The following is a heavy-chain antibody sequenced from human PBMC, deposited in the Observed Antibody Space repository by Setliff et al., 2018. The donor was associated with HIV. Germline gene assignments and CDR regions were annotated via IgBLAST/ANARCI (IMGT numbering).Heavy chain of an antibody. D-gene: IGHD3-16*02. Sequence: GASVKVSCKTSGYTFTASYLHWVQQAPGQGLQWMGWMHPNSGATKYAQKFRDRVTLTGDTSISTASMELSSLKSDDTAMYYCARASVGVTFGGVIVSSYYFDYWGQGTLVTVSS. V-gene: IGHV1-2*02. CDR1: GYTFTASY. CDR3: ARASVGVTFGGVIVSSYYFDY. J-gene: IGHJ4*02. CDR2: MHPNSGAT.